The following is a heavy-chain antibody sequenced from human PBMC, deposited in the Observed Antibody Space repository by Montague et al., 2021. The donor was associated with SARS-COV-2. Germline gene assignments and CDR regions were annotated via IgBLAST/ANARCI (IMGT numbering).Heavy chain of an antibody. J-gene: IGHJ6*02. V-gene: IGHV3-7*01. D-gene: IGHD1-26*01. Sequence: SLRLSCAASGFTFSSYWMSWVRQAPGKGLEWVAHIKQDGSEKYYVDSVKGRFTISRDNAKNSLYLQMNSLRAEDTAVYYCARDLWEGALDYYYYYGMDVWGQGTTVAVSS. CDR2: IKQDGSEK. CDR3: ARDLWEGALDYYYYYGMDV. CDR1: GFTFSSYW.